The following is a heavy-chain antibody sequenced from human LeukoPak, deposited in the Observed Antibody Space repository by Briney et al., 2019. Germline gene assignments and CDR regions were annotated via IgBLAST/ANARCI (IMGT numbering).Heavy chain of an antibody. V-gene: IGHV4-4*07. CDR1: GGSISSYY. Sequence: SETLSLTCTVSGGSISSYYRSWIRQPAGKGLEWIGRIYTSGSTNYNPSLKSRVTMSVGTSKNQFSLKLSSVTAADTAVYYCARDRVGATQHYYYYYMDVWGKGTTVTVSS. CDR2: IYTSGST. J-gene: IGHJ6*03. CDR3: ARDRVGATQHYYYYYMDV. D-gene: IGHD1-26*01.